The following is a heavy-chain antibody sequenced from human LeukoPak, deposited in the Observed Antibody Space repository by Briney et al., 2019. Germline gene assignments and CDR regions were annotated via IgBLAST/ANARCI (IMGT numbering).Heavy chain of an antibody. Sequence: PSGTLSLTCTVSGGSIGTYYRSWIRQSPGKGLEWIGYIYVTGSTRYNPYLQSRVTISVDTSRNQFFLKMSSVTAADTAVYYCARHIGGGIEDMDVWGKGTKVTVPS. J-gene: IGHJ6*03. CDR2: IYVTGST. CDR3: ARHIGGGIEDMDV. V-gene: IGHV4-59*08. CDR1: GGSIGTYY. D-gene: IGHD3-16*02.